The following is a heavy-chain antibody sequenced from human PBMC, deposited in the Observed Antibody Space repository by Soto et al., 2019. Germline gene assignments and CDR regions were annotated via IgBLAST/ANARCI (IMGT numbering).Heavy chain of an antibody. CDR1: DESFTFYY. Sequence: QVQVQQWGARLLKPSETLSLPCAVYDESFTFYYWSWIRQPPGKGLEWIGEINHSGSTNYNPSLRRRVTISVDTSKNQFSLRLSSVTAADTAVYYCARGRLDYWGQGTLVTVSS. V-gene: IGHV4-34*02. CDR3: ARGRLDY. J-gene: IGHJ4*02. CDR2: INHSGST.